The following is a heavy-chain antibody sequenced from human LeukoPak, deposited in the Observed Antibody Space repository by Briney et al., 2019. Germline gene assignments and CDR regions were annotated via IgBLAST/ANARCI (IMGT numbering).Heavy chain of an antibody. J-gene: IGHJ4*02. CDR3: ARGVVVTAILDY. Sequence: SETLSLTCTVSGGSISSSSYYWGWIRQPPGKGLEWIGSIYYSGSTYYNPSLKSRVTISVDTSKNQFSLKLSSVTAADTAVYYCARGVVVTAILDYWGQGTLVTVSS. V-gene: IGHV4-39*07. CDR1: GGSISSSSYY. D-gene: IGHD2-21*02. CDR2: IYYSGST.